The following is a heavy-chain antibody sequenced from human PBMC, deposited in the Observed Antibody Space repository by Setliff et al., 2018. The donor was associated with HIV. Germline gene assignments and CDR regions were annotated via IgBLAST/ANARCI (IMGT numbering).Heavy chain of an antibody. CDR3: ARGLTAISGYYYMDV. CDR1: GGSISSGGYY. V-gene: IGHV4-31*01. CDR2: IYYSGST. J-gene: IGHJ6*03. Sequence: SETLSLTCTVSGGSISSGGYYWSWIRQHPGKGLEWIGYIYYSGSTYYNPSLESLVTISVDTSKDQFSLKLSSVTAADTAVYYCARGLTAISGYYYMDVWGKGTTVTVSS. D-gene: IGHD2-21*02.